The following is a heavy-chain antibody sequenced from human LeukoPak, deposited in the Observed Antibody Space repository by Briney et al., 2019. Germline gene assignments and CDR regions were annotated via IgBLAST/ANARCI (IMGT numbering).Heavy chain of an antibody. CDR2: IIPIFGTA. Sequence: GASVKVSCKASGGTFSSYAISWVRQAPGQGLEWMGGIIPIFGTANYAQKFQGRVTITADESTSTAYMELSSLRSEDTAVYYCARAGGWLEYPTYYYYGMDVWGKGTTVTVSS. CDR3: ARAGGWLEYPTYYYYGMDV. CDR1: GGTFSSYA. V-gene: IGHV1-69*13. D-gene: IGHD6-19*01. J-gene: IGHJ6*04.